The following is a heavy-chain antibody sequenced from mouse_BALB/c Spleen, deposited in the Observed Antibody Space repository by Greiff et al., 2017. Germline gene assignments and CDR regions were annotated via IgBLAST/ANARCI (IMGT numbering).Heavy chain of an antibody. J-gene: IGHJ4*01. CDR1: GYSITSGYY. V-gene: IGHV3-6*02. Sequence: VQLQQSGPGLVKPSQSLSLTCSVTGYSITSGYYWNWIRQFPGNKLEWMGYISYDGSNNYNPSLKNRISITRDTSKNQFFLKLNSVTTEDTATYYCARDYYGYDYAMDYWGQGTSVTVSS. D-gene: IGHD2-2*01. CDR3: ARDYYGYDYAMDY. CDR2: ISYDGSN.